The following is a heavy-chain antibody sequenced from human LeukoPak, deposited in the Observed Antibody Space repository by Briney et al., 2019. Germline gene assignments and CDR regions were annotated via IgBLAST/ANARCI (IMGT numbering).Heavy chain of an antibody. CDR2: IYHSGST. Sequence: SETLSLTCTVSGYSISSGYYWGWIRQPPGKGLEWIGSIYHSGSTYYNPSLKSRVTISVDTSKNQFSLKLSSVTAADTAVYYCARDPDFWSGYYNFDYWGQGTLVTVSS. D-gene: IGHD3-3*01. V-gene: IGHV4-38-2*02. CDR1: GYSISSGYY. J-gene: IGHJ4*02. CDR3: ARDPDFWSGYYNFDY.